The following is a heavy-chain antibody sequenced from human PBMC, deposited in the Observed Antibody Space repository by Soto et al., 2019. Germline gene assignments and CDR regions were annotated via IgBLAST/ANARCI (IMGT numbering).Heavy chain of an antibody. CDR3: ARSREQWLVDAFDI. J-gene: IGHJ3*02. Sequence: PSETLSLTCAVHGGSFSGYYWSWIRQSPGKGLEWIGEVNPTGSTKYNPSLKSRVTISVDTSKNQFSLNLNSVTAADTALYYCARSREQWLVDAFDIWGQGTMVTVSS. CDR1: GGSFSGYY. CDR2: VNPTGST. D-gene: IGHD6-19*01. V-gene: IGHV4-34*01.